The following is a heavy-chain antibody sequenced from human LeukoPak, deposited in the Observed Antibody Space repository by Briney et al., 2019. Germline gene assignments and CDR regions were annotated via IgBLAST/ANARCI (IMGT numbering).Heavy chain of an antibody. D-gene: IGHD1-14*01. Sequence: ASVKVSCKASGYTFTGYYMHSVRQAPGQGLEWMGWINPNSGETRYTQKFQGTVTMTRDTSISTAYMELSRLRSDDTAVYYCAKGNPTDDSRRSGMSWGQGTPVTVSS. V-gene: IGHV1-2*02. CDR3: AKGNPTDDSRRSGMS. CDR2: INPNSGET. J-gene: IGHJ5*02. CDR1: GYTFTGYY.